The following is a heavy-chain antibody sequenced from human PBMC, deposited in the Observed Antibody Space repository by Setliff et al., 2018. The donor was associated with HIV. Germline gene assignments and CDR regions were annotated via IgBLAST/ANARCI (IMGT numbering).Heavy chain of an antibody. J-gene: IGHJ4*02. CDR2: ISAYTGNR. D-gene: IGHD2-2*01. Sequence: ASVKVSCKASGYTFSDYGISWVRQAPGQGPEWVGWISAYTGNRNYTQKLQGRVIMTTQRSTSTAYMELRSLRSDDTAVCYCARDRPGMDCTTTSCYAPFDYWGQGTLVTVSS. CDR3: ARDRPGMDCTTTSCYAPFDY. V-gene: IGHV1-18*01. CDR1: GYTFSDYG.